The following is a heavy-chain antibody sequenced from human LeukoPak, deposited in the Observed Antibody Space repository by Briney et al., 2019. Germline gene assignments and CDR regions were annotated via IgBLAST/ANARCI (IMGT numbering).Heavy chain of an antibody. CDR1: GFTFSSYA. J-gene: IGHJ4*02. V-gene: IGHV3-23*01. Sequence: GGSLRLSCAASGFTFSSYAMSWVRQAPGKGLEWVSAISGSGGSTYYADSVKGRFTISRDNSKNTLYLQMNSLRAEDTAVYYCAKDSYYGSGSYFHHYYFDYWGQGTLVTVSS. D-gene: IGHD3-10*01. CDR3: AKDSYYGSGSYFHHYYFDY. CDR2: ISGSGGST.